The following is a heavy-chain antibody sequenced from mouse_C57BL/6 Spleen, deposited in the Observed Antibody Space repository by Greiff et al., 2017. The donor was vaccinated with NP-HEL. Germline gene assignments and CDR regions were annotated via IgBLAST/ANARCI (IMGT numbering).Heavy chain of an antibody. CDR2: ISDGCSYT. Sequence: EVQGVESGGGLVKPGGSLKLSCAASGFTFSSYAMSWVRQTPEKRLEWVATISDGCSYTYYPDNVKGRFTISRDNAKNNLYLQMSHLKSEDTAMYYCARDYYGSSYDYWGQGTTLTVAS. V-gene: IGHV5-4*01. D-gene: IGHD1-1*01. J-gene: IGHJ2*01. CDR3: ARDYYGSSYDY. CDR1: GFTFSSYA.